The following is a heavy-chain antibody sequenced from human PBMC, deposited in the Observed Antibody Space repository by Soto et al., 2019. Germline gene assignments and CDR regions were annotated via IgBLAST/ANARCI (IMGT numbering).Heavy chain of an antibody. CDR3: ARGGHVVVVTAALDY. CDR2: VNPSGGHT. CDR1: GDTFTEYY. Sequence: QVQLMQSGAEVKKPGASVKVSCKASGDTFTEYYIHWVRQAPGQGLEWMGTVNPSGGHTTYAQHFLGRVTMTRDTPTSTRYMELTSLTSEDTAVYYCARGGHVVVVTAALDYWGQGTLVTVSS. V-gene: IGHV1-46*01. J-gene: IGHJ4*02. D-gene: IGHD2-21*02.